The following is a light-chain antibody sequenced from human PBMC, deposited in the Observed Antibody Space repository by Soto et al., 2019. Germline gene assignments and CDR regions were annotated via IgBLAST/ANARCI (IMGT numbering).Light chain of an antibody. CDR1: TSNIGNNY. V-gene: IGLV1-51*01. CDR2: DND. Sequence: QSVLTPPPSVSAAPGQKVTIPCSGSTSNIGNNYVSWYQQFPGTAPKLLIYDNDKRPSGIPGRFSGSKSGTSATLGITGLQTGDEADYYCGTWDSSLSAYVFGFGTKLTVL. CDR3: GTWDSSLSAYV. J-gene: IGLJ1*01.